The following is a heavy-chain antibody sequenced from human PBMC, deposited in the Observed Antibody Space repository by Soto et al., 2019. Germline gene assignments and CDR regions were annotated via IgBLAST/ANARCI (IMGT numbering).Heavy chain of an antibody. Sequence: SLRLSCAASGFTFSSYAMHWVRQAPGKGLEWVAVISYDGSNKYYADSVKGRFTISRDNSKNTLYLQMNSLRAEDTAVYYCASSSSPSRNNYYYYYGMDVWGQGTTVTVSS. CDR3: ASSSSPSRNNYYYYYGMDV. V-gene: IGHV3-30-3*01. D-gene: IGHD2-2*01. CDR1: GFTFSSYA. J-gene: IGHJ6*02. CDR2: ISYDGSNK.